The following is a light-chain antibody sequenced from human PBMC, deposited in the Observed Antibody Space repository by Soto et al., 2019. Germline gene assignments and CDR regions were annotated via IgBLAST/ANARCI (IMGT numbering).Light chain of an antibody. V-gene: IGKV3-15*01. Sequence: EIMMTQSPATLPVSPGQRVTLSCRASQSVGSNLAWYQQTPGQAPRLLIYGASTRATDVPARFSGSGSGTEFTLTISSLQSEDFAVYYCQQYYATPLTFGGGTWVRIK. CDR2: GAS. CDR1: QSVGSN. J-gene: IGKJ4*01. CDR3: QQYYATPLT.